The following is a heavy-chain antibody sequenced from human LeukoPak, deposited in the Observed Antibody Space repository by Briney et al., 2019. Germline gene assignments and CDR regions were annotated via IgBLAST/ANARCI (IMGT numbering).Heavy chain of an antibody. CDR2: INEDGSER. J-gene: IGHJ4*02. D-gene: IGHD1-1*01. CDR3: ARGNWNDVGC. Sequence: GGSLRLSCEASGFSSKRYWMDWVRQAPGEGLEWVASINEDGSERNYLDSVRGRFTISRDNVKKSVSLQMNSLRNEDTAVYYCARGNWNDVGCWGQGALVTVSS. CDR1: GFSSKRYW. V-gene: IGHV3-7*04.